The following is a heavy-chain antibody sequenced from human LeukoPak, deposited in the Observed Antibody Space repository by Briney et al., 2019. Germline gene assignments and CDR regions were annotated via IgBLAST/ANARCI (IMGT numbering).Heavy chain of an antibody. Sequence: PGGSLRLSCAASGFTFSTYAMTWVRQAPGRGLEWVSTIRGSGGSTYYADSVKGRFTISRDISKNTVYLQMNSLRAEDTAVYYCAKDMVNYYFDYWGQGTLVTVSS. J-gene: IGHJ4*02. CDR3: AKDMVNYYFDY. CDR2: IRGSGGST. D-gene: IGHD4/OR15-4a*01. CDR1: GFTFSTYA. V-gene: IGHV3-23*01.